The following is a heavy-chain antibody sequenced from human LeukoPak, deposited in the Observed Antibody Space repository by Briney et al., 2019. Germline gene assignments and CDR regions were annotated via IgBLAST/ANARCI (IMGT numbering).Heavy chain of an antibody. Sequence: GASVKVSCKASGGTFSSYAISWVRQAPGQGLEWMGIINPSGGSTSYAQKFQGRVTMTRDTSTSTVYMELSSLRSEDTAVYYCARDLWQQLVTGGLYFDYWGQGTLVTVSS. CDR3: ARDLWQQLVTGGLYFDY. D-gene: IGHD6-13*01. J-gene: IGHJ4*02. CDR2: INPSGGST. V-gene: IGHV1-46*01. CDR1: GGTFSSYA.